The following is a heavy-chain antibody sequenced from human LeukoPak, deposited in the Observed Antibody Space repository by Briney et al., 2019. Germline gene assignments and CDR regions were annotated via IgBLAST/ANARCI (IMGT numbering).Heavy chain of an antibody. J-gene: IGHJ3*02. CDR1: RYTLIEYF. CDR3: VRAVSGTLGGAFYI. D-gene: IGHD1-26*01. V-gene: IGHV1-2*02. CDR2: INPNSGVT. Sequence: GASVKVSCKDSRYTLIEYFIHWMRQTPGPGLEWLGWINPNSGVTRYAQKFQDRVTMTRDTAAYMELSSLKSDDTAVYYCVRAVSGTLGGAFYIWGQGTAVTVSS.